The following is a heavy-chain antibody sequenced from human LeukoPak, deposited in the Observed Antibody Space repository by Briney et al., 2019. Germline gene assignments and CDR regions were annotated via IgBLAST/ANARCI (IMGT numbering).Heavy chain of an antibody. J-gene: IGHJ4*02. CDR2: IIPIFGTA. V-gene: IGHV1-69*06. CDR1: GGTFSNYA. CDR3: ARGSGWYPLDY. Sequence: SVTVSCKASGGTFSNYAISWVRQAPGQGLEWMGGIIPIFGTANYAQKFQGRVTITADKSTSTAYMELSSLRSEDTAVYYCARGSGWYPLDYWGQGTLVTVSS. D-gene: IGHD6-19*01.